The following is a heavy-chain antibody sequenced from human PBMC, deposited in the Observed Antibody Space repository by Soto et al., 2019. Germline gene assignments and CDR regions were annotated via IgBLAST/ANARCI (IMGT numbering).Heavy chain of an antibody. V-gene: IGHV4-34*01. D-gene: IGHD2-21*01. CDR1: GGSFSGYY. Sequence: QVQLQQWGAGLLKPSETLSLTCAVYGGSFSGYYWSWIRQPPGKGLEWIGEINHSGSTNYNPSLKSRVTISVDTSKNQFSLKLRSVTAADTAVYYCARAPVWYYYYYMDVWGKGTTVTVSS. CDR2: INHSGST. CDR3: ARAPVWYYYYYMDV. J-gene: IGHJ6*03.